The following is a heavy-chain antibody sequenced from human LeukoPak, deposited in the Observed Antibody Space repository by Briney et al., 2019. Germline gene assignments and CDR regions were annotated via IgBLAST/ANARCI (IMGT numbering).Heavy chain of an antibody. CDR1: GYTFISYY. V-gene: IGHV1-46*01. Sequence: GASVKVSCKASGYTFISYYMHWVRQAPGQGLEWMGIINPSDASTTYAQKFQGRVTMTRDTSTNTVYMELSSLRSEDTAVYYCATDLGYGGNFYSQRYWGQGTLVTVSS. D-gene: IGHD4-23*01. J-gene: IGHJ4*02. CDR2: INPSDAST. CDR3: ATDLGYGGNFYSQRY.